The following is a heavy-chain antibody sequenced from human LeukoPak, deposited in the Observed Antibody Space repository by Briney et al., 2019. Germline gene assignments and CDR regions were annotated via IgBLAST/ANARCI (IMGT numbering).Heavy chain of an antibody. CDR3: AEVGAYVATIADGMDV. Sequence: GRSLRLSCAASGFSFSSYGMHWARQAPGKGLEWVAVISYDGSNKYYADSVKGRFTISRDNSKNTLYLQMNSLRAEDTAVYYYAEVGAYVATIADGMDVWGKGTTVTVSS. V-gene: IGHV3-30*18. D-gene: IGHD5-12*01. J-gene: IGHJ6*04. CDR1: GFSFSSYG. CDR2: ISYDGSNK.